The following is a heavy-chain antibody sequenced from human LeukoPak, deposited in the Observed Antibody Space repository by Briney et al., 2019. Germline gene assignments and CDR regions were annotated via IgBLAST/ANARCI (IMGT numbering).Heavy chain of an antibody. CDR1: GYTFTGYY. CDR3: ARRVVRGGGFDP. Sequence: ASVKVSCKASGYTFTGYYMHWVRQAPGQGLEWMGWINPNSGGTNYAQKFQGRVTMTRDTSISTAYMELSRLRSDDTAVHYCARRVVRGGGFDPWGQGTLVTVSS. J-gene: IGHJ5*02. CDR2: INPNSGGT. V-gene: IGHV1-2*02. D-gene: IGHD3-10*01.